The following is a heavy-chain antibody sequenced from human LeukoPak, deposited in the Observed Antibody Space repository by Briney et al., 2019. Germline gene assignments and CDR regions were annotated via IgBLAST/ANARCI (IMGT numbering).Heavy chain of an antibody. J-gene: IGHJ6*03. V-gene: IGHV4-31*03. CDR1: GGSISSSSYY. CDR2: IYYSGST. CDR3: ARDRRGGYYYYYMDV. D-gene: IGHD3-10*01. Sequence: PSETLSLTCTVSGGSISSSSYYWSWIRQHPGKGLEWIGYIYYSGSTYYNPSLKSRVTISVDTSKNQFSLKLSSVSAADAAVYYCARDRRGGYYYYYMDVWGKGTTVTVSS.